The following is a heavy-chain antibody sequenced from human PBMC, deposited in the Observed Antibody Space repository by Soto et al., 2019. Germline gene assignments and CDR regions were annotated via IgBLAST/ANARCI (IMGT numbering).Heavy chain of an antibody. CDR2: VSGRGGST. J-gene: IGHJ6*01. D-gene: IGHD4-17*01. V-gene: IGHV3-23*01. CDR1: GFTFNHYA. Sequence: VQLLESGGGLVQPGGSLRLACTASGFTFNHYAMSWVRQARGKGLEWVSAVSGRGGSTKYADSVKGRFIISRDNSNSTLYLQIDSLRGEDTAVYYCAKDSTVTTSLYFYYYGFDVWGQGTTVTVSS. CDR3: AKDSTVTTSLYFYYYGFDV.